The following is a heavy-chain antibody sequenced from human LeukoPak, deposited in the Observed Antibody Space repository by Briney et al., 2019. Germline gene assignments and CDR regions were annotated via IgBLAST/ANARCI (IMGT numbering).Heavy chain of an antibody. J-gene: IGHJ4*02. D-gene: IGHD3-22*01. CDR1: GGSFSGYY. V-gene: IGHV4-34*01. CDR3: ARVSYYDSSGNRGAFDY. Sequence: PSETLSLTCAVYGGSFSGYYWSWIRQPPGKGLEWIGEINHSGSTNYNPSLKSRVTISVDKSKNQFSPKLSSVTAADTAVYYCARVSYYDSSGNRGAFDYWGQGTLVTVSS. CDR2: INHSGST.